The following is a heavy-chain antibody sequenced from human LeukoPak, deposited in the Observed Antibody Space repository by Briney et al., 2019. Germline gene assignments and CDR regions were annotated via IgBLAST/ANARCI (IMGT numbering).Heavy chain of an antibody. D-gene: IGHD3-16*02. Sequence: GGSLRLYCAASGFTFSSYAMSWVRQAPGKGLEWVSAISGSGGSTYYADSVKGRFTISRDNSKNTLYLQMNSLRAEDTAVYYCARESYDYVWGSYRPGEYWGQGTLVTVSS. CDR2: ISGSGGST. CDR1: GFTFSSYA. CDR3: ARESYDYVWGSYRPGEY. V-gene: IGHV3-23*01. J-gene: IGHJ4*02.